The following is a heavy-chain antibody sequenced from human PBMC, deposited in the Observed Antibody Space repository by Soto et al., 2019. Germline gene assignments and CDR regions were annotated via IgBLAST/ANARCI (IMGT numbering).Heavy chain of an antibody. J-gene: IGHJ3*01. Sequence: QAQLVQSGGEVKRPGASVKVSCKASGYTFNKYGFNWVRQAPGQGLEWMGRISAYNDYTNFAQKFQGRVTLTTDASTNTAYMELKILRSDDTAIYYCARGRGVVVPAGTPDAFDVWCQGTMVTVSS. CDR1: GYTFNKYG. D-gene: IGHD6-13*01. CDR2: ISAYNDYT. CDR3: ARGRGVVVPAGTPDAFDV. V-gene: IGHV1-18*01.